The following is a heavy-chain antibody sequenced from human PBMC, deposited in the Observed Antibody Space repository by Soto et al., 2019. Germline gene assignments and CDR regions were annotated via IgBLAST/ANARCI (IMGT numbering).Heavy chain of an antibody. CDR3: AKGRGWVSYYYYGMDV. J-gene: IGHJ6*02. V-gene: IGHV3-23*01. D-gene: IGHD1-26*01. CDR1: GFTFSSYA. Sequence: EVQLLESGGGLVQPGGSLRLSCAASGFTFSSYAMSWVRQAPGKGLEWVSAISGSGGSTYYADSVKGRFTISRDNSKNPLYLQISSQREESTAVYYCAKGRGWVSYYYYGMDVWGQGTTVTVSS. CDR2: ISGSGGST.